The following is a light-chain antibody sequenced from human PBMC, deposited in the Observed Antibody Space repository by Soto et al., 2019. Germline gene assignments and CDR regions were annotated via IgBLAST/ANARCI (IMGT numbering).Light chain of an antibody. Sequence: EIVLTQSPGTLSLSPGERATLSCRASQSVIGSYLAWYQQKPGQAPRLLIYGASSRASGIPDRFSGSGSGTDFTLTISRLEPEDFAVYYCQQYGSSPPVTFGPGTKVVIK. CDR3: QQYGSSPPVT. V-gene: IGKV3-20*01. CDR2: GAS. J-gene: IGKJ3*01. CDR1: QSVIGSY.